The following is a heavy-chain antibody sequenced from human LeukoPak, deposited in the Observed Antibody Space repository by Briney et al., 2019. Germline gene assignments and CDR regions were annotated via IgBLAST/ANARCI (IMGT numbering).Heavy chain of an antibody. D-gene: IGHD3-3*01. CDR1: GGSISSGSYY. Sequence: SQTLSLTCTVSGGSISSGSYYWSWIRQPAGKGLEWIGRIYTSGSTNYNPSLKSRVTISVATSKNQFSLKLSSVTAADTAVYYCARDEFGYDFWSGYPPYYYMDVWGKGTTVTVSS. J-gene: IGHJ6*03. CDR3: ARDEFGYDFWSGYPPYYYMDV. V-gene: IGHV4-61*02. CDR2: IYTSGST.